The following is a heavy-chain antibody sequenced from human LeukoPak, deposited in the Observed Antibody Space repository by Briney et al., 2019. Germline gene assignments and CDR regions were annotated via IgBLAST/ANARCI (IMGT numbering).Heavy chain of an antibody. Sequence: GGSLRLSCAASGFTVSTNYMSWVRQAPGKGLEWVSVIYGGGTIYYADSVKGRFTISRDNSKNTLYLQMNSLRAEDTAVYYCAKALSSWSGYYFDYWGQGTLVTVSS. J-gene: IGHJ4*02. D-gene: IGHD6-13*01. V-gene: IGHV3-53*01. CDR2: IYGGGTI. CDR3: AKALSSWSGYYFDY. CDR1: GFTVSTNY.